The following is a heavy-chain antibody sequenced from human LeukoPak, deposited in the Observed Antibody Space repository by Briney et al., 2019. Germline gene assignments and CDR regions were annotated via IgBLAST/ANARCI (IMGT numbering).Heavy chain of an antibody. V-gene: IGHV4-4*07. CDR2: IFTSGST. CDR1: GGSISSYY. J-gene: IGHJ6*03. CDR3: ARVGYYYGSGSQELYYYYMDV. D-gene: IGHD3-10*01. Sequence: SETLSLTCTVSGGSISSYYWSWIRQPAGKGLEWIGRIFTSGSTNYNPSLKSRVTISVDTSKNQFSLKLSSVTAADTAVYYCARVGYYYGSGSQELYYYYMDVWGKGTTVTVSS.